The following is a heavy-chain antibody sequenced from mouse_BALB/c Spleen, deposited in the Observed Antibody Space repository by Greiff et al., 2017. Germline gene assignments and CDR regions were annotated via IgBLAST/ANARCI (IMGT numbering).Heavy chain of an antibody. CDR1: GFTFSSYA. CDR3: AGSYDYYAMDY. J-gene: IGHJ4*01. D-gene: IGHD2-12*01. CDR2: ISSGGSYT. Sequence: EVKLVESGGGLVKPGGSLKLSCAASGFTFSSYAMSWVRQSPEKRLEWVAEISSGGSYTYYPDTVTGRFTISRDNAKNTLYLEMSSLRSEDTAMYYCAGSYDYYAMDYWGQGTSVTVSS. V-gene: IGHV5-9-4*01.